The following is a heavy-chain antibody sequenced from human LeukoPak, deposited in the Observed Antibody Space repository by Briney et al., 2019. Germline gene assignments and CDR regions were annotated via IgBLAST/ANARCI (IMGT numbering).Heavy chain of an antibody. V-gene: IGHV3-21*01. J-gene: IGHJ2*01. Sequence: KTGGSLRLSCAASGFTFSSYSMTWVRQAPGKGLEWVSSISSSSSYIYYADSVKGRFTISRDNAENSLYLQMSSLRAEDTAVYYCARVLHYDNNDCYRQFDLWGRGTLVSVSS. CDR2: ISSSSSYI. CDR3: ARVLHYDNNDCYRQFDL. D-gene: IGHD2-21*01. CDR1: GFTFSSYS.